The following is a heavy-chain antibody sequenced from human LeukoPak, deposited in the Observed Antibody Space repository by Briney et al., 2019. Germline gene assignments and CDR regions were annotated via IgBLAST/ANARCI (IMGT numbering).Heavy chain of an antibody. CDR2: INPNSGGT. Sequence: GASVKVSCKASGYTFTGYYMHWVRQAPEQGLEWMGWINPNSGGTNYAQKFQGRVTMTRDTSISTAYMELSRLRSDDTAVYYCARSEYQLRRQDAFDIWGQGTMVTVSS. J-gene: IGHJ3*02. CDR3: ARSEYQLRRQDAFDI. V-gene: IGHV1-2*02. CDR1: GYTFTGYY. D-gene: IGHD2-2*01.